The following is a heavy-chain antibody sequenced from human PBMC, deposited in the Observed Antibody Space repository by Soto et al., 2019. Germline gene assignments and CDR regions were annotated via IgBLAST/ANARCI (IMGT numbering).Heavy chain of an antibody. CDR1: GDSITSNSYF. CDR3: ASGYDILTGYPRGDYYGMDV. J-gene: IGHJ6*02. CDR2: IYYSGTT. V-gene: IGHV4-39*01. D-gene: IGHD3-9*01. Sequence: SETLSLTCTVSGDSITSNSYFWAWIRQPPGKGLEWIGSIYYSGTTYYNPSLKSRVTISVDRSKNQFSLKLSSVTAADTAVYYCASGYDILTGYPRGDYYGMDVWGQGTTVTVSS.